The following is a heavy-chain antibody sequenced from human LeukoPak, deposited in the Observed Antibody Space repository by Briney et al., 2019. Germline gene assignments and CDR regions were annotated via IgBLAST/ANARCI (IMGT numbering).Heavy chain of an antibody. D-gene: IGHD4-17*01. CDR3: AKGNKPTTTVILGDAFDI. CDR1: GFTFSSYS. CDR2: ISGSGGSS. V-gene: IGHV3-23*01. J-gene: IGHJ3*02. Sequence: GGSLRLSCAASGFTFSSYSMNWVRQAPGKGPEWVSGISGSGGSSYYADSMKGRVTISRDNSKNMLYLQVNSLRGEDTALYFCAKGNKPTTTVILGDAFDIWGQGTMVTVFS.